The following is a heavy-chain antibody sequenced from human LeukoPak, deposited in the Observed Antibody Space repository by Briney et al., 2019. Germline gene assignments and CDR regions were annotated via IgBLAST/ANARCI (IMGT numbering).Heavy chain of an antibody. CDR2: ISASGGST. J-gene: IGHJ4*02. CDR3: AKDRRFYHSDTSGYVH. D-gene: IGHD3-22*01. Sequence: GGSLRLSCAASGFTFSSYAMSWVRQAPGKGLEWVSGISASGGSTYYADSVKGRFTISRDNSKSTLYLQVNSLRAEDTAVYYCAKDRRFYHSDTSGYVHWGQGTLVTVSS. CDR1: GFTFSSYA. V-gene: IGHV3-23*01.